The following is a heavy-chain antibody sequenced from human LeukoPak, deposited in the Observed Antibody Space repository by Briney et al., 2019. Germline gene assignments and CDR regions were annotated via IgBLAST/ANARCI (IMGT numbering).Heavy chain of an antibody. CDR3: ATLGDARDY. CDR2: IKHSGST. Sequence: SETLSLTCAVYGGSFSGYDWSWIRQPPGKGLEWIGEIKHSGSTNYNPSLKSRVTISVDTYKNQFSLKLSSVTAADTAVYYCATLGDARDYWAQGTLVTVSS. J-gene: IGHJ4*02. V-gene: IGHV4-34*01. D-gene: IGHD2-21*02. CDR1: GGSFSGYD.